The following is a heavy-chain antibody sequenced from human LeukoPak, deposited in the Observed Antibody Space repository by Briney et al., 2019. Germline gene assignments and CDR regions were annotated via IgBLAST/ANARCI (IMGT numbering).Heavy chain of an antibody. V-gene: IGHV4-39*07. Sequence: SETLSLTCSVSGGSISSSDYYWGWIRQPPGKGLEWIGTIFYNGATKTNPSLSSRVTMSIDTSKNQFSLRLRSVTAADTAGYYCAREARFALPAVGSGDYWGQGTLVTVSS. CDR2: IFYNGAT. CDR1: GGSISSSDYY. D-gene: IGHD2-2*01. CDR3: AREARFALPAVGSGDY. J-gene: IGHJ4*02.